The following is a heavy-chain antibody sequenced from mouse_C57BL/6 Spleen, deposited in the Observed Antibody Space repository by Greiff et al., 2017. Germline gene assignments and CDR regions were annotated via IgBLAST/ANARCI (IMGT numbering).Heavy chain of an antibody. Sequence: EVKVVESEGGLVQPGSSMKLSCTASGFTFSDYYMAWVRQVPEKGLEWVANINYDGSSTYYLDSLKSRFIISRDNAKNILYLQMSSLKSEDTATYYCARFSYSNYGNYFDYWGQGTTLTVSS. CDR2: INYDGSST. CDR1: GFTFSDYY. CDR3: ARFSYSNYGNYFDY. D-gene: IGHD2-5*01. J-gene: IGHJ2*01. V-gene: IGHV5-16*01.